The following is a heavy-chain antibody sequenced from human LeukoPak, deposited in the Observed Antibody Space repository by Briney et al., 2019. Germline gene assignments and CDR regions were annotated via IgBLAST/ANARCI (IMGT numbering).Heavy chain of an antibody. CDR2: IYTSGST. CDR1: GGSISSGSYY. CDR3: AGGSTYDFWSGYYRLDAFDI. Sequence: SETLSLTCTVSGGSISSGSYYWSWIRQPAGKGLEWIGRIYTSGSTNYNPSLKSRVTMSVDTSKNQFSLKLSSVTAADTAVYYCAGGSTYDFWSGYYRLDAFDIWGQGTMVTVSS. V-gene: IGHV4-61*02. J-gene: IGHJ3*02. D-gene: IGHD3-3*01.